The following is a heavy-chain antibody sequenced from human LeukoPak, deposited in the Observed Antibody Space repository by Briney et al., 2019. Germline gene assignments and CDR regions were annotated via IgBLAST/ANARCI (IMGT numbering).Heavy chain of an antibody. CDR1: GFTFSSYA. CDR2: ISGNGGST. CDR3: AKLQLWPYYFDY. D-gene: IGHD5-18*01. V-gene: IGHV3-23*01. J-gene: IGHJ4*02. Sequence: GGSLRLSCAASGFTFSSYAMSWVRQAPGKGLEWVSAISGNGGSTYYADSVRGRFTISRDNSKNTLYLQMNSLRAEDTAVYYCAKLQLWPYYFDYWGQGTLVTVSS.